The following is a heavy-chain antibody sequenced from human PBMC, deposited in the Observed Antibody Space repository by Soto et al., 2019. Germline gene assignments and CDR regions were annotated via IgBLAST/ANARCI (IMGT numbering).Heavy chain of an antibody. J-gene: IGHJ4*02. CDR2: MQPSSGRT. D-gene: IGHD1-26*01. CDR3: ARGFTAGVDY. V-gene: IGHV1-8*01. CDR1: GYSFTSLD. Sequence: QVQLVQSGAEVREPGASVKVSCKASGYSFTSLDINWVRQTTGQGLEWMGWMQPSSGRTGYAQKFQGRFTMTTDTYINTAYMELSSLTSDDTAFYYCARGFTAGVDYWGQGTLVTVSS.